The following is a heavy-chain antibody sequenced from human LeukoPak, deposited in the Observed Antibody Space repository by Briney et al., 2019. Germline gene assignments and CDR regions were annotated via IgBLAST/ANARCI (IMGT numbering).Heavy chain of an antibody. CDR2: IYSSGST. J-gene: IGHJ4*02. V-gene: IGHV4-4*09. D-gene: IGHD2-8*02. Sequence: SETLSLTCTVSGGSISSYYWSWIRQPPGKGLEWIGYIYSSGSTNYNPSLKSRVTISIDTSKNQFSLKLSSVTAADTAVYYCARHLTGSSVCIEYWGQGALVTVSS. CDR3: ARHLTGSSVCIEY. CDR1: GGSISSYY.